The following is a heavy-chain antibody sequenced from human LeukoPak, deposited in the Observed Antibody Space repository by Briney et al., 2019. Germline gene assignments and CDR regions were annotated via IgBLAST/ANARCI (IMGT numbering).Heavy chain of an antibody. Sequence: PETLSLTCTVSGGSISSYYWSWIRQPPGKGLEWIGYIYYSGSTNYNPSLKSRVTISVDTSKNQFSLKLSSVTAADTAVYYCARDLRLRGDNWFDPWGQGTLVTVSS. CDR1: GGSISSYY. D-gene: IGHD5-12*01. CDR2: IYYSGST. J-gene: IGHJ5*02. CDR3: ARDLRLRGDNWFDP. V-gene: IGHV4-59*01.